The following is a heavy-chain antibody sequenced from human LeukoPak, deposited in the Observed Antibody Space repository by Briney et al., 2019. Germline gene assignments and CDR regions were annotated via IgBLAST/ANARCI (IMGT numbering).Heavy chain of an antibody. Sequence: PGGSLRLSCAASGFTFSDYYMTWIRQAPGKGLECISYISNSGPTIYYADPVKGRFTISRDNAKNSLYLQMNSLRAEDTAVYYCARPAIFGAPYGFDIWGQGTMVTVSS. CDR3: ARPAIFGAPYGFDI. J-gene: IGHJ3*02. D-gene: IGHD3-3*01. CDR2: ISNSGPTI. CDR1: GFTFSDYY. V-gene: IGHV3-11*01.